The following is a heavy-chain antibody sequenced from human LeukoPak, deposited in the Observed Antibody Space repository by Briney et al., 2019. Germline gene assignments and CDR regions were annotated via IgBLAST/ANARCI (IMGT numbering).Heavy chain of an antibody. V-gene: IGHV3-23*01. D-gene: IGHD4-11*01. Sequence: PGGSLRLSCAASGFTFSSYAMTWVRQAPGKGLEWVSAISGSRSYTYYADSVKGRFTISRDNSKNTLYLQMNSLRAEDTAVYYCASLQIPGWFDPWGQGTLVTVSS. J-gene: IGHJ5*02. CDR1: GFTFSSYA. CDR3: ASLQIPGWFDP. CDR2: ISGSRSYT.